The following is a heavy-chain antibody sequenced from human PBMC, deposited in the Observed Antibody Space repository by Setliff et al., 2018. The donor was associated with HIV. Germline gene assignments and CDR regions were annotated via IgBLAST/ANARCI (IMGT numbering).Heavy chain of an antibody. Sequence: AASVKVSCKASGYTFTSYYMHWVRQAPGQGLEWMGIINPSGGSTTYAQKFQGRVTITADESTSTAYMELSNLRSEDTAIYYCLRRATAAEVFDYWGQGTLVTVSS. V-gene: IGHV1-46*01. CDR2: INPSGGST. CDR1: GYTFTSYY. J-gene: IGHJ4*02. CDR3: LRRATAAEVFDY. D-gene: IGHD6-13*01.